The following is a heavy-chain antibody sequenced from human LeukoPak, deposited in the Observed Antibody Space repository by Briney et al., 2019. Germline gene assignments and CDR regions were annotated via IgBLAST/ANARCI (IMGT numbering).Heavy chain of an antibody. CDR3: ARGPDYGDRLDFFDY. V-gene: IGHV3-7*01. D-gene: IGHD4-17*01. Sequence: GGSLRLSCAASGCTFSRHWMGWVRQAPGKGPECVASIKQDGSQYYVDSVKGRFIISRDNAKNSLYLQMNSLRAEDTAVYSCARGPDYGDRLDFFDYWGQGTLVTVSS. J-gene: IGHJ4*02. CDR1: GCTFSRHW. CDR2: IKQDGSQ.